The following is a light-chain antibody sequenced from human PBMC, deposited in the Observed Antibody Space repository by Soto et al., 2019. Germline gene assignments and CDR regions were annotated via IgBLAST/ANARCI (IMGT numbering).Light chain of an antibody. CDR3: QQSYIPPYT. CDR2: ASF. J-gene: IGKJ2*01. CDR1: QSINIY. V-gene: IGKV1-39*01. Sequence: DIQMTQSPSSLSVSVGDRVTITCRASQSINIYLNWYQQKPGKAPNLLISASFNLQSGVPSRFSGSGSGTDFTLAISSLQPEDFATYYCQQSYIPPYTFGQGTKLEIK.